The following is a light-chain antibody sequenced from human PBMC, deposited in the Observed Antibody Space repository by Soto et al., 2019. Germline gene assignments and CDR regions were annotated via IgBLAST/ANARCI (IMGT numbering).Light chain of an antibody. Sequence: DIVMTQSPDSLAVSLGERATINCKSSQSVLYSSNNKNYLAWYQQKPGQPPKLLIYWASTRESGVPDRFSGXGXXXXFTLTISILQAEDVAVYYCQQYYSTPQTFGQGTKLEIK. CDR2: WAS. CDR1: QSVLYSSNNKNY. V-gene: IGKV4-1*01. J-gene: IGKJ2*01. CDR3: QQYYSTPQT.